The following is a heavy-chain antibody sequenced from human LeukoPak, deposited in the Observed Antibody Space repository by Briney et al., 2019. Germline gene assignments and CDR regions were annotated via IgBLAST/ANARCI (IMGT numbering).Heavy chain of an antibody. CDR2: IRYDGSTK. J-gene: IGHJ4*02. CDR1: GITFTTYG. CDR3: ARDNYGFDY. Sequence: GGSLRLSCAVSGITFTTYGMPWVRQAPGKGLEGVAFIRYDGSTKYYADSVKGRFTISRDNSKNTLYLQMNSLRADDTALYYCARDNYGFDYWGQGTLVTVSS. V-gene: IGHV3-30*02. D-gene: IGHD3-10*01.